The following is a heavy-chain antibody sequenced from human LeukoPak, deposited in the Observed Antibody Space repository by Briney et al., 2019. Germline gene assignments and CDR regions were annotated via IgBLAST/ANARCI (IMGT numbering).Heavy chain of an antibody. D-gene: IGHD2-2*02. Sequence: GGSLRLSCAASGFTVSSNYMSWVRQAPGKGLEWVSVIYSGGSTYYADSVKGRFTISRDNSKNTLNLLMNSLRVEDTAMYHCARDRGNIVVAPNAIRGWFDPWGQGTLVTVSS. CDR3: ARDRGNIVVAPNAIRGWFDP. J-gene: IGHJ5*02. CDR1: GFTVSSNY. V-gene: IGHV3-66*01. CDR2: IYSGGST.